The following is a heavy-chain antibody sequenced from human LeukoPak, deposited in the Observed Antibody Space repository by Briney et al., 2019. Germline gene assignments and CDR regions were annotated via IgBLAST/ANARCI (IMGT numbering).Heavy chain of an antibody. V-gene: IGHV1-18*01. J-gene: IGHJ6*03. CDR3: ARDIVGATTYYYYYYMDV. Sequence: ASVKVSCKASGYTFTSYGISWVRQAPGQGLEWMGWISAYNGNTNYAQKLQGRVTMTTDTSTSTAYMELRSLRSDDTAVYYCARDIVGATTYYYYYYMDVWGKGTTVTVSS. CDR2: ISAYNGNT. CDR1: GYTFTSYG. D-gene: IGHD1-26*01.